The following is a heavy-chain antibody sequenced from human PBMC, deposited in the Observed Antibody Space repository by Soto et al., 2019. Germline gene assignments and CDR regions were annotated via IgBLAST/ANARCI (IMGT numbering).Heavy chain of an antibody. CDR3: ARSPRDSTNNWFDP. D-gene: IGHD5-18*01. V-gene: IGHV4-30-4*01. J-gene: IGHJ5*02. CDR2: IYYSGST. Sequence: SLTCTVSGGSISSGDYYWSWIRQPPGKGLKWIGYIYYSGSTYYNPSLKSRVTISVDTSKNQFSLKLSSVTAADTAVYYCARSPRDSTNNWFDPWGQGTLVTVSS. CDR1: GGSISSGDYY.